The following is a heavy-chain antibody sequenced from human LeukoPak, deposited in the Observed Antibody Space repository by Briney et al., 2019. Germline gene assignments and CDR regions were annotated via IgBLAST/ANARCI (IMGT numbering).Heavy chain of an antibody. D-gene: IGHD3-10*01. CDR1: DGSISSGSYF. Sequence: SETLSLTCTVSDGSISSGSYFWTWIRQPAGKGLEWIGRIKTSGSTNYNPSLKSRVTTSVDTSKNQFSLKLSSVTAADTAVYYCARQSSGSFDIWGQGTMVTVSS. V-gene: IGHV4-61*02. CDR2: IKTSGST. CDR3: ARQSSGSFDI. J-gene: IGHJ3*02.